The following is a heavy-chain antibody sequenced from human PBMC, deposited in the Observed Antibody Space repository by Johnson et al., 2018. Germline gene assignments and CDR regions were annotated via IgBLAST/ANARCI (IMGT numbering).Heavy chain of an antibody. Sequence: QVQLVESGAEVKKPGSSVKVSCKASGGTFSSYTISWVRQAPGQGLEWMGGIIPIFGTTNYAQRFQGRVAITADDSTSTAYMELSSLRSDDTAVYYCAGRTRCRTPTFRVVVPIGYDYCDMGVWGQGTTVTVS. CDR2: IIPIFGTT. CDR1: GGTFSSYT. J-gene: IGHJ6*02. D-gene: IGHD3-3*01. CDR3: AGRTRCRTPTFRVVVPIGYDYCDMGV. V-gene: IGHV1-69*01.